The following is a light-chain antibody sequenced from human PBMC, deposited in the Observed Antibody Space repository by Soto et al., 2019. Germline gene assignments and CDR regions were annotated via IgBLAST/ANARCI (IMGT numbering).Light chain of an antibody. CDR3: SSYTTSNTRQIV. CDR2: DVG. J-gene: IGLJ1*01. CDR1: SSDVGGYNC. V-gene: IGLV2-14*03. Sequence: HSVLTQPASVTVAPGESITISCTGTSSDVGGYNCVSWYQHHPGKAPKLILYDVGHRPSGVSIRFSGSKSDNTASLTISGLQPEDEADYHCSSYTTSNTRQIVFGTGTKVTVL.